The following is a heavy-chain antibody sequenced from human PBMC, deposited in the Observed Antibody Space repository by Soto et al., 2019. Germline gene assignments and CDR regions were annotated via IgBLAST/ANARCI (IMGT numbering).Heavy chain of an antibody. CDR2: IKQDGSEK. D-gene: IGHD6-19*01. CDR1: GFTFDDYG. J-gene: IGHJ4*02. V-gene: IGHV3-7*01. CDR3: AREGRGSSGFDY. Sequence: GGSLRLSCAASGFTFDDYGMSWVRQAPGKGLEWVANIKQDGSEKYYVDSVKGRFTISRDNAKSSLYLQMNSLRAEDTAVYYCAREGRGSSGFDYWGQGTLVTVSS.